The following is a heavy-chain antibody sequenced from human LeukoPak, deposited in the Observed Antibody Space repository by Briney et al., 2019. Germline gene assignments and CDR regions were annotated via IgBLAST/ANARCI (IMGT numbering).Heavy chain of an antibody. CDR1: GGFISSYY. V-gene: IGHV4-59*12. D-gene: IGHD6-6*01. J-gene: IGHJ6*03. CDR3: ARGVEYSSSGDYYYYYMDV. CDR2: IYYSGST. Sequence: PSETLSLTCTVSGGFISSYYWTWIRQSPGKGLEWIGYIYYSGSTNYNPSLKSRVTISIDTSKNQFSLKLSSVTAADTAVYYCARGVEYSSSGDYYYYYMDVWGKGTTVTVSS.